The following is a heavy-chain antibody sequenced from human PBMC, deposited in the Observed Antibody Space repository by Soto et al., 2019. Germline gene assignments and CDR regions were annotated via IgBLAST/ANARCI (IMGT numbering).Heavy chain of an antibody. CDR1: GYTFTSYD. J-gene: IGHJ4*02. D-gene: IGHD3-3*01. V-gene: IGHV1-8*01. CDR2: MNPNSGNT. CDR3: ARARRITIFGVVSQTLYYFDY. Sequence: ASVKVSCKASGYTFTSYDINWVRQATGQGLEWMGWMNPNSGNTGYAQKFQGRVTMTRNTSISTAYMELSSLRSEDTAVYYCARARRITIFGVVSQTLYYFDYWGQGTLVTVSS.